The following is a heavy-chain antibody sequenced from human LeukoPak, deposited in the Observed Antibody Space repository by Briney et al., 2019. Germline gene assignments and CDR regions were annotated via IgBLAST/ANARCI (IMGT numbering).Heavy chain of an antibody. J-gene: IGHJ6*03. CDR3: ASHYDILTGYYPMDV. CDR2: ISDDGSKK. CDR1: GFTFSAYG. Sequence: GGSLRLSCVVSGFTFSAYGMHWVRQAPGKGLEWVAVISDDGSKKDYADSVKGRFTISRDNSKNTLDLQMNSLRAEDTAVYYCASHYDILTGYYPMDVWGKGTTVTVSS. V-gene: IGHV3-30*03. D-gene: IGHD3-9*01.